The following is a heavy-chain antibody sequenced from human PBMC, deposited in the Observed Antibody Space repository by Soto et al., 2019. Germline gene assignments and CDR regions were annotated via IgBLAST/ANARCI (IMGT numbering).Heavy chain of an antibody. Sequence: GGSLRLACAASGFTFSNYNMNWVRQPPGKGLEWVSSITSAGRYIYYAESLKGRVTISRDNAKNSLFLQMNSLRAEDTALYFCARGEVVALVHVPNYYYGMDVWGRGTTVTVSS. CDR2: ITSAGRYI. J-gene: IGHJ6*02. V-gene: IGHV3-21*01. D-gene: IGHD2-15*01. CDR1: GFTFSNYN. CDR3: ARGEVVALVHVPNYYYGMDV.